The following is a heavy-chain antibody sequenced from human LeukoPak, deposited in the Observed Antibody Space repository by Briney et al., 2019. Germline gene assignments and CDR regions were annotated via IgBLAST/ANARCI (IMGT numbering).Heavy chain of an antibody. CDR1: GFTFSSYG. V-gene: IGHV3-9*03. Sequence: PGGTLRLSCAASGFTFSSYGMSWVRQAPGKGLEWVSGISWNSRSIAYADSVKGRFTISRDNAKNSLYPQMNSLRAEDMALYYCAKEGSSWSTFDYWGQGTLVTVSS. D-gene: IGHD6-13*01. J-gene: IGHJ4*02. CDR3: AKEGSSWSTFDY. CDR2: ISWNSRSI.